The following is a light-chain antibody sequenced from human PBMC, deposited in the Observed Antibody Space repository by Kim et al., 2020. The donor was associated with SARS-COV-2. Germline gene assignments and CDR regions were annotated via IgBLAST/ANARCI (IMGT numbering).Light chain of an antibody. CDR1: QGINNW. Sequence: ASVGDRVTLTCRASQGINNWLAWYQQKLGKAPKHLIYAASNLQSGVSSRFSGSGSGTDFTLTISSLRPEDSATYYCQQANTFPITFGQGTRLEIK. V-gene: IGKV1D-12*01. CDR3: QQANTFPIT. J-gene: IGKJ5*01. CDR2: AAS.